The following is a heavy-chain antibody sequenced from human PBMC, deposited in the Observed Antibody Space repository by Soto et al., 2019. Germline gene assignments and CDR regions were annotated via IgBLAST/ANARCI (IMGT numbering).Heavy chain of an antibody. CDR1: GYTFTGYY. CDR2: INPNSGGT. D-gene: IGHD3-3*01. J-gene: IGHJ6*02. V-gene: IGHV1-2*02. CDR3: ARGVVLRFLEWLSDNYYYYGMDV. Sequence: QVQLVQSGAEVKKPGASVKVSCKASGYTFTGYYMHWVRQAPGQGLEWMGWINPNSGGTNYAQKFQGRVTMTRDTSISTAYMALSRLRSDDTAVYYCARGVVLRFLEWLSDNYYYYGMDVWGQGTTVTVSS.